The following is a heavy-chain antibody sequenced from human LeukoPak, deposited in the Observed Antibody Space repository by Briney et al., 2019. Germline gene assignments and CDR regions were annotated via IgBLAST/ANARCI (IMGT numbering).Heavy chain of an antibody. V-gene: IGHV4-59*01. CDR1: GGSISSYY. CDR3: ARDFADYGDYVGAFDI. D-gene: IGHD4-17*01. CDR2: IYYSGST. J-gene: IGHJ3*02. Sequence: PSETLSLTCTVSGGSISSYYWTWIRQPPGKGLEWIGYIYYSGSTNHNPSLKSRVTISVDTSKNHFSLKLSSVTAADTAVYYCARDFADYGDYVGAFDIWGQGTMVTVSS.